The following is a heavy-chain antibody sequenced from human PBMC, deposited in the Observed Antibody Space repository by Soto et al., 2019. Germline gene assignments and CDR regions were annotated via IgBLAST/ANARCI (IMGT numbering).Heavy chain of an antibody. CDR2: IIPVFATT. V-gene: IGHV1-69*12. Sequence: QVQLVQFGAEVKKPGSSVKVSCKASGGTFSTYVISWVRQAPGQGLEWMGGIIPVFATTNYAQKFQGRVTITADESTRTGYMELNSLRSEDTAVYYCARGRIAGAATDFYYYGMYVWGQGTSVTVSS. J-gene: IGHJ6*02. CDR3: ARGRIAGAATDFYYYGMYV. D-gene: IGHD1-26*01. CDR1: GGTFSTYV.